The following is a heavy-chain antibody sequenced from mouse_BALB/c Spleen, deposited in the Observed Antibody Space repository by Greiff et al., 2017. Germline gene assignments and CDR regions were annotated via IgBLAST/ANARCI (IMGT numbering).Heavy chain of an antibody. CDR3: ARDGNYGSSYDAMDY. CDR2: ISDGGSYT. CDR1: GFTFSDYY. J-gene: IGHJ4*01. Sequence: DVHLVESGGGLVKPGGSLKLSCAASGFTFSDYYMYWVRQTPEKRLEWVATISDGGSYTYYPDSVKGRFTISRDNAKNNLYLQMISLKSEDTAMYYCARDGNYGSSYDAMDYWGQGTSVTVSS. D-gene: IGHD1-1*01. V-gene: IGHV5-4*02.